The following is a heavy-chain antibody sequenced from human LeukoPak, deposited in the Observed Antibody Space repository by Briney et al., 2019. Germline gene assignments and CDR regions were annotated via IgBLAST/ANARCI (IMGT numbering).Heavy chain of an antibody. CDR1: GGSISSYY. Sequence: SETLSLTCTVSGGSISSYYWSWIRQPPGKGLEWIGYFYYSGSTNYNPSLRSRVTISVDTSKNQFSLKLSSVTAADTAVYYCARHSGYDYRFDYWGQGALVTVSS. J-gene: IGHJ4*02. CDR2: FYYSGST. D-gene: IGHD5-12*01. V-gene: IGHV4-59*01. CDR3: ARHSGYDYRFDY.